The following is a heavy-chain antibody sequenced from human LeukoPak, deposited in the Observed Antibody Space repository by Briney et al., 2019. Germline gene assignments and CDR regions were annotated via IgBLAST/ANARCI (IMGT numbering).Heavy chain of an antibody. Sequence: GRSLRLSCAASGFTFSSYAMHWVRQAPGKGLEGVAVISYDGSNKYYADSVKGRFTISRDNSKNTLYLQMNSLRAEDTAVYYCARGVVVAATIGPLDYWGQGTLVTVSS. D-gene: IGHD2-15*01. CDR2: ISYDGSNK. V-gene: IGHV3-30*01. CDR1: GFTFSSYA. CDR3: ARGVVVAATIGPLDY. J-gene: IGHJ4*02.